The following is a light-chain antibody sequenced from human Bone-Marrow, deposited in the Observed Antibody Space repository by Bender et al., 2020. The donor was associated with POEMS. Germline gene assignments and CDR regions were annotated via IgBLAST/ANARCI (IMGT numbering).Light chain of an antibody. CDR3: SSYASGGTFV. J-gene: IGLJ1*01. Sequence: QSALTQTPSVSGSPGQSVTISCTGTNSDVGGFDRVSWYQQPPGAAPKLLIYQVTDRPSGIPARFSGSKSGNTASLTISGLQADDEGDYYCSSYASGGTFVFGPGTKVTVL. CDR2: QVT. CDR1: NSDVGGFDR. V-gene: IGLV2-18*02.